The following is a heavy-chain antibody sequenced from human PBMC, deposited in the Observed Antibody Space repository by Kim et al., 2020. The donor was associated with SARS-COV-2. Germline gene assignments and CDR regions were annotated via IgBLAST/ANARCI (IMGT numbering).Heavy chain of an antibody. CDR3: AKDQQDIVVVVAASYFDY. Sequence: GGSLRLSCAASGFTFSSYAMSWVRQAPGKGLEWVSAISGSGGSTYYADSVKGRFTISRDNSKNTLYLQMNSLRAEDTAVYYCAKDQQDIVVVVAASYFDYWGQGTLVTVSS. D-gene: IGHD2-15*01. V-gene: IGHV3-23*01. CDR1: GFTFSSYA. CDR2: ISGSGGST. J-gene: IGHJ4*02.